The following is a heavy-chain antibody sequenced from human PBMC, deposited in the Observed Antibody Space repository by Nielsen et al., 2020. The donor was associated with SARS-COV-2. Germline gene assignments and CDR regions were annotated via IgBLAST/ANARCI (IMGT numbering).Heavy chain of an antibody. CDR1: GDSVSSSSVA. CDR3: TRGPGYYHGMDV. V-gene: IGHV6-1*01. J-gene: IGHJ6*02. CDR2: IYYRSKWFY. Sequence: SQTLSLTCVISGDSVSSSSVAWNWIRQSPSRGLEWLGRIYYRSKWFYEYATFVRSRITIDPDTSKNHFSLHLNSVTSEDTAMYYCTRGPGYYHGMDVWGQGTTVTVSS.